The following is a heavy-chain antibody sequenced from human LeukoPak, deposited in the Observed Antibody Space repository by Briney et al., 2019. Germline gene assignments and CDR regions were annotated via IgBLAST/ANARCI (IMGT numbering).Heavy chain of an antibody. V-gene: IGHV4-59*12. CDR1: GGSISSYY. D-gene: IGHD4-23*01. J-gene: IGHJ5*02. CDR2: IYYSGST. Sequence: SETLSLTCTVSGGSISSYYWSWIRQPPGKGLEWIGYIYYSGSTYYNPSLKSRVTISVDTSNNQFSLRVTSVTAADTAVYYCARDRRDYGGDFDPWGQGTLVTVSS. CDR3: ARDRRDYGGDFDP.